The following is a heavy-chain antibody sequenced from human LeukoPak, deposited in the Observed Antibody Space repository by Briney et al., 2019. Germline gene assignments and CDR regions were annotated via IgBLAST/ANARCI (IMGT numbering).Heavy chain of an antibody. CDR2: IHSADTT. CDR1: GFTVSNNH. V-gene: IGHV3-53*01. Sequence: GGSLRLSCAASGFTVSNNHMNWVRQAPGKGLEWVSVIHSADTTYYADSVKGRFTISRDNSKNTLYLQMNSLRAEDTAVYYCASSSWYGGFDYWGQGTLVSVSS. D-gene: IGHD6-13*01. J-gene: IGHJ4*02. CDR3: ASSSWYGGFDY.